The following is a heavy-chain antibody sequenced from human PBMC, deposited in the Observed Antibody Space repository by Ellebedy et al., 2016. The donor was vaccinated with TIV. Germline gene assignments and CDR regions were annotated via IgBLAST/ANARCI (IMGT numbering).Heavy chain of an antibody. V-gene: IGHV4-39*02. CDR1: GGSISSSSYY. Sequence: SETLSLTCTVSGGSISSSSYYRGWIRQPPGKGLEWIGSIYYSGSTYYNPSLKSRVTISVDTSKNQFSLKLSSVIVADTAVYYCAREARFRGYSGYDYVYAFDIWGQGTMVTVSS. CDR3: AREARFRGYSGYDYVYAFDI. J-gene: IGHJ3*02. CDR2: IYYSGST. D-gene: IGHD5-12*01.